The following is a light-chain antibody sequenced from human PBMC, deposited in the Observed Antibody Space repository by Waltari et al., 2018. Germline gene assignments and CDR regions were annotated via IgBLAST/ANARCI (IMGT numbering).Light chain of an antibody. CDR1: QSISTN. CDR2: GAS. V-gene: IGKV3-15*01. Sequence: EIVMTQSPATLSVSPGERATLSCRASQSISTNLAWYQQKPGQAPRLLISGASTRATGIPGRFSGSGSGTELTLTISSLQSEDFAIYYCQQYNNWLPYTFGQGTKLEIK. CDR3: QQYNNWLPYT. J-gene: IGKJ2*01.